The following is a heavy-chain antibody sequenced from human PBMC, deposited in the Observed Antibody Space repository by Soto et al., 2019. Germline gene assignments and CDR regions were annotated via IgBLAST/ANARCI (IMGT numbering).Heavy chain of an antibody. J-gene: IGHJ5*02. Sequence: SETLSLTCTVSGGSISSGGYYWSWIRQHPGKGLEWIGYIYYSGSTYYNPSLKSRVTISVDTSKNQFSLKLSSVTAADTAVYYCARGGYSNYANWFDPWGQGTLVTV. CDR2: IYYSGST. CDR3: ARGGYSNYANWFDP. V-gene: IGHV4-31*03. D-gene: IGHD4-4*01. CDR1: GGSISSGGYY.